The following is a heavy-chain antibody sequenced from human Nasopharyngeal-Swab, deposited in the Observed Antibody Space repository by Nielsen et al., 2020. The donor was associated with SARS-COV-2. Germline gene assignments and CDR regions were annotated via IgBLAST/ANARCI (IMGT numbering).Heavy chain of an antibody. CDR2: IYYSGST. D-gene: IGHD1-14*01. J-gene: IGHJ4*02. Sequence: RQAPGKGLEWIGSIYYSGSTYYNPSLKSRVTISVDKSKNQFSLKLSSVTAADTAVYYCASSSGTPFDYWGQGTLVTVSS. V-gene: IGHV4-39*07. CDR3: ASSSGTPFDY.